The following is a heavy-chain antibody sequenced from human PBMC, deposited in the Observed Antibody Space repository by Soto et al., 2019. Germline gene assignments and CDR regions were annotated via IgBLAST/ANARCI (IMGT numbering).Heavy chain of an antibody. CDR2: IYPGDSDT. D-gene: IGHD3-22*01. J-gene: IGHJ6*02. Sequence: GESLKISCKGSGYSFTSCWIGWVRQMPGKGLEWMGIIYPGDSDTRYSPSFQGQVTISADKSISTAYLQWSSLKASDTAMYYCXRAFTYDSSTPRGGMDVWGQGTTVTVSS. CDR1: GYSFTSCW. V-gene: IGHV5-51*01. CDR3: XRAFTYDSSTPRGGMDV.